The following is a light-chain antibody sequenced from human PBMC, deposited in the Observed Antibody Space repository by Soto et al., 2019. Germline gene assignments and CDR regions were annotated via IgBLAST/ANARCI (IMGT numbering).Light chain of an antibody. J-gene: IGKJ1*01. CDR3: QQSYSNPTWT. CDR1: QSISTY. Sequence: DIQLTQSPSSLSASVGDRITITCRASQSISTYLNWYQQKPGEAPTLLVYDSSTLQSGVPSRFSVSGFGTEFTLTVSSLQPEDFATYYCQQSYSNPTWTFGQGTKVEIK. V-gene: IGKV1-39*01. CDR2: DSS.